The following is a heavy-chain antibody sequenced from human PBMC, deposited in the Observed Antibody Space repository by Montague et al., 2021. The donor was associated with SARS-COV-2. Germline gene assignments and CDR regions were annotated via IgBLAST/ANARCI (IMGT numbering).Heavy chain of an antibody. D-gene: IGHD6-19*01. CDR1: GGSISSSSYC. J-gene: IGHJ4*02. CDR3: ARQSGRLWGIAVAGAFDY. CDR2: IYYSGST. Sequence: SETLSLTCTVSGGSISSSSYCWGWIRQPPGKGLEWIGYIYYSGSTNYNPSLKSRVTMSVDTSKNQFSLKLSSVTAADTTVYYCARQSGRLWGIAVAGAFDYWGQGTLVTVSS. V-gene: IGHV4-61*05.